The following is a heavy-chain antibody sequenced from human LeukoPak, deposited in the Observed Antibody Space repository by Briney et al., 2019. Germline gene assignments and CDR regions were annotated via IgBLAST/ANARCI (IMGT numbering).Heavy chain of an antibody. CDR1: GFTFSSYA. CDR2: ISYDGSNK. V-gene: IGHV3-30*04. Sequence: GRSLRLSCAASGFTFSSYAMHWVRQAPGKGLEWVAVISYDGSNKYYADSVKGRFTISRDNSKNTLYLQMNSLRAEETAVYYCARTLAEQQLGRIYYYYGMDVWGKGTTVTVSS. D-gene: IGHD6-13*01. CDR3: ARTLAEQQLGRIYYYYGMDV. J-gene: IGHJ6*04.